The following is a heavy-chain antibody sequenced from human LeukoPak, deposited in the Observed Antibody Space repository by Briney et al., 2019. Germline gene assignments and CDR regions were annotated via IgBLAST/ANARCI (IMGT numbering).Heavy chain of an antibody. Sequence: PSETLSLTCAVYGGSFSGYYWSWIRQPPGKGLEWIGEINHSGSTNYNPSLKSRVTISADTSKNQFSLKLSSVTAADTAVYYCARGAVVVVAATTYYYYGMDVWGQGTTVTVSS. V-gene: IGHV4-34*01. D-gene: IGHD2-15*01. J-gene: IGHJ6*02. CDR3: ARGAVVVVAATTYYYYGMDV. CDR1: GGSFSGYY. CDR2: INHSGST.